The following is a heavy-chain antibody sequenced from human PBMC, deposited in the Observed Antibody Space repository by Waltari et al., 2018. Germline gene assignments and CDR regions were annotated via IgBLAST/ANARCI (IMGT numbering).Heavy chain of an antibody. Sequence: QVQLQESGPGLVKPSETLSLTCAVSGDSFSDSYWVWIRQPPGKGLEWIGYISGSSGNTDYNPSLMSRVTLSRDKSKNQFSLKLTSVTATDTAVYFCARERSWAVFDYWGQGVLVTVSS. CDR3: ARERSWAVFDY. CDR1: GDSFSDSY. V-gene: IGHV4-59*12. CDR2: ISGSSGNT. D-gene: IGHD3-10*01. J-gene: IGHJ4*02.